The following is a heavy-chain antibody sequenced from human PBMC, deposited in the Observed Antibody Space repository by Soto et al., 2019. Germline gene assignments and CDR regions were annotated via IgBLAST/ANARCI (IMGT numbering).Heavy chain of an antibody. J-gene: IGHJ5*02. Sequence: EVQLLESGGGLVQPGESLRLSCAASGFTFSSYAMTWVRQAPGKGLEWVSSISGSGDYTYFADSVKGRFTISRDSSKDCLYLQISSLRVEDTAIYYCAKDSRSQPQGCCDPGGQGTLVTVCS. D-gene: IGHD2-15*01. CDR3: AKDSRSQPQGCCDP. V-gene: IGHV3-23*01. CDR1: GFTFSSYA. CDR2: ISGSGDYT.